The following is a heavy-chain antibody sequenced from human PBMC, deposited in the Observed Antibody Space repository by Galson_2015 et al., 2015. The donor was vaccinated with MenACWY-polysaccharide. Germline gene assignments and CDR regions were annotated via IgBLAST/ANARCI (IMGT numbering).Heavy chain of an antibody. CDR1: SGSISSRGHH. V-gene: IGHV4-39*07. CDR3: ARIGGMNRGNYYYYGWFDP. CDR2: VYYSGNT. J-gene: IGHJ5*02. D-gene: IGHD1-26*01. Sequence: ETLSLTCTVSSGSISSRGHHWGWIRQPPGKGLEWIGIVYYSGNTYYNPSLESRVTISVDTSENQFSLKLSSVTTADTAVYYCARIGGMNRGNYYYYGWFDPWGQGTLVTVSS.